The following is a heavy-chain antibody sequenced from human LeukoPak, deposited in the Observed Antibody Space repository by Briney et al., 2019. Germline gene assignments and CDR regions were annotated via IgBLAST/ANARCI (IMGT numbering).Heavy chain of an antibody. D-gene: IGHD5-12*01. J-gene: IGHJ2*01. CDR2: ISGGGGST. CDR3: ARGDIALWYFDV. Sequence: GGSLRLSCAPSGFTFSTYAMSWVRQAPGKGLEWVSAISGGGGSTYYAESVKGRFTISRDNPKNTLYLQMNSLRADDTAVYYCARGDIALWYFDVWGRGTLVTVSS. V-gene: IGHV3-23*01. CDR1: GFTFSTYA.